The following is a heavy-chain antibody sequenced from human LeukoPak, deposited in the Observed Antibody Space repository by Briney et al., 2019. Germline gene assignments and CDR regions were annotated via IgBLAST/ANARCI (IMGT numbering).Heavy chain of an antibody. CDR3: ARRAQDGPYYYGSGSYYRALYYFDY. V-gene: IGHV5-51*01. CDR2: IYPGDSDT. D-gene: IGHD3-10*01. CDR1: GSSFTSYW. Sequence: GESLKISCKGSGSSFTSYWIGWVRQLPGKGLEWMGIIYPGDSDTRYSPSFQGQVTISADKSISTAYLQWSSLKASDTAMYYCARRAQDGPYYYGSGSYYRALYYFDYWGQGTLVTVSS. J-gene: IGHJ4*02.